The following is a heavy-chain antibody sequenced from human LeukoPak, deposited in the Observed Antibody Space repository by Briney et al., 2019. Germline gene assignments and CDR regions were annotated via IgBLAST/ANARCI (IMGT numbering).Heavy chain of an antibody. CDR3: ARDLSRITMMGYYFDY. V-gene: IGHV3-30*03. J-gene: IGHJ4*02. D-gene: IGHD3-22*01. CDR1: GFTFSSYG. Sequence: GGSLRLSCAASGFTFSSYGMHWVRQAPGKGLEWVAVISYDGSNKYYADSVKGRFTISRDNSKNTLYLQMNSLRAEDTAVYYCARDLSRITMMGYYFDYWGQGTLVTVSS. CDR2: ISYDGSNK.